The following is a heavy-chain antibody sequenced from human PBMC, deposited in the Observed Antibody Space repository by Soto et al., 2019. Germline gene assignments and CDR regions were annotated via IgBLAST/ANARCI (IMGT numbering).Heavy chain of an antibody. CDR3: ARGGVSTRTFDY. V-gene: IGHV5-51*01. CDR1: GYNFAGYW. CDR2: IYPSDSDT. D-gene: IGHD3-3*01. Sequence: PGESLKISCKGSGYNFAGYWIAWVRHMPGKGLELMGIIYPSDSDTRYRRSFQGQVTISADKSISSAYLQWSSLRASDTAMYYCARGGVSTRTFDYWGQGTPVTVSS. J-gene: IGHJ4*02.